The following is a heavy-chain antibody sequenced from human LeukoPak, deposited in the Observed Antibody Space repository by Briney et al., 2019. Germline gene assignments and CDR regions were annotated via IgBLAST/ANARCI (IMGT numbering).Heavy chain of an antibody. V-gene: IGHV3-9*01. CDR2: ISWNSGSI. Sequence: PGGSLRLSCAASGFTFDDYAMHWVRQAPGKGLEWVSGISWNSGSIGYADSVKGRFTISRDNAKNSLYLQMNSLRAEDTALYYCAKERGYSGYDRALDYWGQGTLVTVSS. J-gene: IGHJ4*02. CDR3: AKERGYSGYDRALDY. D-gene: IGHD5-12*01. CDR1: GFTFDDYA.